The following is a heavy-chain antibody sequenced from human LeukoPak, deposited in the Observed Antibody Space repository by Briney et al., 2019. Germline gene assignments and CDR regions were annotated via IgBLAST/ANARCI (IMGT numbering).Heavy chain of an antibody. D-gene: IGHD3-10*01. CDR2: ISNRDNTI. J-gene: IGHJ4*02. V-gene: IGHV3-48*03. Sequence: GGSLRLSCAASGFSFSSYEMAWVRQAPGKGLEWLSFISNRDNTIYTADSVKGRFTISRDNAKNSLYLQMNSLRADVTAIYYCARVRGEAPFDYWGLGTLVTVSS. CDR3: ARVRGEAPFDY. CDR1: GFSFSSYE.